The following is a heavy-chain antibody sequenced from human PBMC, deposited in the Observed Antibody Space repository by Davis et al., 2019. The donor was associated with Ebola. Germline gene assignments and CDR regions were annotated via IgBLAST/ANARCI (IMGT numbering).Heavy chain of an antibody. Sequence: ASVKVSCKASGYTFTSYGISWVRQAPGQGLEWMGWISAYNGNTNYAQNVQGRVTMTTDTSTTTAYMAVGSLRSDATAVYYCARAQFPTTSDHWGQGTLVTVSS. J-gene: IGHJ4*02. V-gene: IGHV1-18*04. CDR2: ISAYNGNT. CDR1: GYTFTSYG. D-gene: IGHD1-1*01. CDR3: ARAQFPTTSDH.